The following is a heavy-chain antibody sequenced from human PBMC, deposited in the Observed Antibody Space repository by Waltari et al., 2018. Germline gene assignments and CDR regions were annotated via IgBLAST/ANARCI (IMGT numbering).Heavy chain of an antibody. CDR3: ARDPQWSSSSYYNWFDP. J-gene: IGHJ5*02. D-gene: IGHD6-6*01. CDR2: IIPIFGTA. V-gene: IGHV1-69*08. Sequence: QVQLVQSGAEVKKPGSSVKVSCKASGGTFSSYAISWVRQAPGQGLEWMGRIIPIFGTANYAQKFQGRVTITADKSTSTAYMELSSLRSEDTAVYYCARDPQWSSSSYYNWFDPWGQGTLVTVSS. CDR1: GGTFSSYA.